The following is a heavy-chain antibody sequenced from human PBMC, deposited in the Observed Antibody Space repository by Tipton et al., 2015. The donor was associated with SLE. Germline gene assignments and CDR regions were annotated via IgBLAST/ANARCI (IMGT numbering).Heavy chain of an antibody. D-gene: IGHD1-7*01. CDR2: INYSGTT. CDR1: GFTFSDFW. CDR3: ARWNFVTMTGGFDI. V-gene: IGHV4-34*08. J-gene: IGHJ3*02. Sequence: LSCAASGFTFSDFWMSWVRQPPGKGLECIGNINYSGTTSYNPSLKSRVTMSVDTSQNQFSLTLRSVTAADTAIYYCARWNFVTMTGGFDIWGQGTMVTVSS.